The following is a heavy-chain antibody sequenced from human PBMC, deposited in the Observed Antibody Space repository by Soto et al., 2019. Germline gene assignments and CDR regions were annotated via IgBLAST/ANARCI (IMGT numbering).Heavy chain of an antibody. Sequence: EAQLVETGGGLIQPGGSLRLSCAASGFTVSSNYMSWVRQAPGKGLEWVSVIYSGGSTYYADSVKGRFTISRDNSKNTLYLQMNSLRAEDTAVYYCARDGGYYDILTGYYKPHYYYYGMDVWGQGTTVTVSS. CDR3: ARDGGYYDILTGYYKPHYYYYGMDV. V-gene: IGHV3-53*02. CDR2: IYSGGST. D-gene: IGHD3-9*01. CDR1: GFTVSSNY. J-gene: IGHJ6*02.